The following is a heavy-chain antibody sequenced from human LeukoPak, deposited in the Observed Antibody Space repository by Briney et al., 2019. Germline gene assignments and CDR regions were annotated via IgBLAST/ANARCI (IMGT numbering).Heavy chain of an antibody. V-gene: IGHV3-30*19. D-gene: IGHD5-24*01. J-gene: IGHJ4*02. CDR3: ARPSPPGDGYNPCDY. CDR1: GFTFSSYG. Sequence: GGSLRLSCAASGFTFSSYGMHWVRQAPGKGLEWVAVISNDERNKYYTDSVKGRFTISRDNSKSTVYLQMNSLRPEDTAMYYCARPSPPGDGYNPCDYWGPGALVIVSS. CDR2: ISNDERNK.